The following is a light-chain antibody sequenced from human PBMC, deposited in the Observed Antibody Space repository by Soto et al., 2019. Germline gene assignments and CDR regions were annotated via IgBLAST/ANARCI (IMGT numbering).Light chain of an antibody. Sequence: EYILTLAPCTLSLSTGERATLYCRASQSVSSSYLAWYQQKPGQAPRLLIYHTSNRATGIPDRFSGSGSGTDFTLTISRLEPEDFAVYWCQQYDSSPRPFAQGTKVDIK. CDR1: QSVSSSY. CDR3: QQYDSSPRP. CDR2: HTS. V-gene: IGKV3-20*01. J-gene: IGKJ1*01.